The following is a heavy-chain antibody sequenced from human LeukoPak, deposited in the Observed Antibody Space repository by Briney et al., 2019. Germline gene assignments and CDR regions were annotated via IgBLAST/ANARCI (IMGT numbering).Heavy chain of an antibody. CDR2: ISYDGSNK. Sequence: GGSLRLSCAAFGFTFSSYGMHWVRQAPGKGLEWVAVISYDGSNKYYADSVKGRFTISRDNSKNTLYLQMNSLRAEDTAVYYCAKDSSGWNNWFDPWGQGTLVTVSS. D-gene: IGHD6-19*01. V-gene: IGHV3-30*18. CDR3: AKDSSGWNNWFDP. J-gene: IGHJ5*02. CDR1: GFTFSSYG.